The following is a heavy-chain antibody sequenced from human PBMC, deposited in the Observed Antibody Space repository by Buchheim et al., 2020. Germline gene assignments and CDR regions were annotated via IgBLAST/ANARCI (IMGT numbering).Heavy chain of an antibody. CDR1: GGSISSSSYY. V-gene: IGHV4-39*01. J-gene: IGHJ4*02. CDR2: IYYSGST. Sequence: QLQLQESGPGLMKPSETLSLTCTDSGGSISSSSYYWGWIRQPPGKGLEWIGSIYYSGSTYYNPSLKSRVTISVDTSKNQFSLKLSSVTAADTAVYYCARLCCRVDTAMVTRDYWGQGTL. CDR3: ARLCCRVDTAMVTRDY. D-gene: IGHD5-18*01.